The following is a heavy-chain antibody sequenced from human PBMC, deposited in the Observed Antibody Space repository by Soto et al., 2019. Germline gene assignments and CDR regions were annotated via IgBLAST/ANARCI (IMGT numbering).Heavy chain of an antibody. CDR1: GYTFTGYY. V-gene: IGHV1-8*02. CDR3: ARDYYDSSGVTQGFDP. CDR2: VNPNSGNT. Sequence: ASVKVSCKASGYTFTGYYMHWVRQAHGQGLEWMGWVNPNSGNTGYAQKFQGRVTMTRNTSISTAYMELSSLRSEDTAVYYCARDYYDSSGVTQGFDPWGQGTLVTVSS. D-gene: IGHD3-22*01. J-gene: IGHJ5*02.